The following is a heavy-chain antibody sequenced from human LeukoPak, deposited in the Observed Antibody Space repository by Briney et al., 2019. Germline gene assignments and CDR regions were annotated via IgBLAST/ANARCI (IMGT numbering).Heavy chain of an antibody. CDR3: ARDPQLGPFDY. D-gene: IGHD6-6*01. Sequence: SETLSLTCTVSGGSISGYYWSWIRQPPGKGLEWIGYIYDSGRTNYNPSLKSRVTMSVDTSKKQFSLKLSSVTAADTAVYYCARDPQLGPFDYWGQGTLVTVSS. V-gene: IGHV4-59*12. CDR1: GGSISGYY. CDR2: IYDSGRT. J-gene: IGHJ4*02.